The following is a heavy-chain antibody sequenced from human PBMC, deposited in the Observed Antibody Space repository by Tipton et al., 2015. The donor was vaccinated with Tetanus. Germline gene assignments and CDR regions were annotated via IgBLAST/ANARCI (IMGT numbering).Heavy chain of an antibody. J-gene: IGHJ4*02. V-gene: IGHV4-59*12. CDR2: IFHSGST. CDR1: GDSMTRYY. Sequence: TLSLTCTVSGDSMTRYYWSWIRQPPGKGLEWISYIFHSGSTNYNPALKSRVTISIDTSGNRFSLDLTSVTAADTAIYYCARASHFQWERVRLDYWGQGLRVTVSS. CDR3: ARASHFQWERVRLDY. D-gene: IGHD1-1*01.